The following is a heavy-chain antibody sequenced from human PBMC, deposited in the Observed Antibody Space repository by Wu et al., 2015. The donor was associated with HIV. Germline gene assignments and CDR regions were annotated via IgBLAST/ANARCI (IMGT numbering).Heavy chain of an antibody. CDR3: AREPRRAPPQLHGDFDY. CDR2: IIPVLGTT. J-gene: IGHJ4*01. V-gene: IGHV1-69*15. CDR1: GDGFTSYA. Sequence: QVHLVQFGGEVKKPGSSVKVTCKASGDGFTSYAVSWVRQAPGQGLEWMGRIIPVLGTTYYAQNLQGRVTFTADESTGTAYYGGRDSLRSDDTAVFYCAREPRRAPPQLHGDFDY. D-gene: IGHD4-17*01.